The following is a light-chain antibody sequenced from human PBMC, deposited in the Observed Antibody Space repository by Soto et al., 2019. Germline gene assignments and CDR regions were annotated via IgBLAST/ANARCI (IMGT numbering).Light chain of an antibody. Sequence: EIVLGQSPGTLSLSLGERATLSCRASQSLGSNLAWYQQKPGQAPRLLIYGAYTGAAGVPARFSGSGSGTEFTLTITSLQSEDIALYYCQQYNIWPPITFGQGTRLEIK. J-gene: IGKJ5*01. CDR1: QSLGSN. V-gene: IGKV3-15*01. CDR3: QQYNIWPPIT. CDR2: GAY.